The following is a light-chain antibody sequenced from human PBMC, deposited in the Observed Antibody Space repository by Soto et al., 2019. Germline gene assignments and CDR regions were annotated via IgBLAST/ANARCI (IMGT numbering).Light chain of an antibody. CDR2: AAS. CDR3: KQSKSFPLT. Sequence: DIQMTQSPSSLSASVGDRVTITCRASQGIDRWVAWYQQKPGEAPKVLIYAASRLRSGVPSRFSGSGYGTDFSLTISSLQPEDLATYYCKQSKSFPLTFGGGTKVDI. CDR1: QGIDRW. J-gene: IGKJ4*01. V-gene: IGKV1-12*01.